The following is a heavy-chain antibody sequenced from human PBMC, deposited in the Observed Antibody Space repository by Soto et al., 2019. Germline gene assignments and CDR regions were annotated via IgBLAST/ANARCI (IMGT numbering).Heavy chain of an antibody. Sequence: ESGGGLVQPGGSLRLSCVASGFSVSNYFMSWVRQAPGKGLEWVANIKEDGSEKYYVESVKGRFTISRDNAKNSLYLQVNSLRDEDTAVYYCARSRFRGMDVWGQGTTVTVSS. CDR1: GFSVSNYF. D-gene: IGHD3-10*01. CDR3: ARSRFRGMDV. V-gene: IGHV3-7*03. CDR2: IKEDGSEK. J-gene: IGHJ6*02.